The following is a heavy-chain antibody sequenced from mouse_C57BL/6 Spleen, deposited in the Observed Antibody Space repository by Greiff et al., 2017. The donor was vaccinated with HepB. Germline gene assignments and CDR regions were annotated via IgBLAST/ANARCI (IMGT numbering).Heavy chain of an antibody. CDR2: INPNNGGT. Sequence: EVKLMESGPELVKPGASVKIPCKASGYTFTDYNMDWVKQSHGKSLEWIGDINPNNGGTIYNQKFKGKATLTVDKSSSTAYMELRSLTSEDTAVYYCARSGSSPYYYAMDYWGQGTSVTVSS. CDR1: GYTFTDYN. J-gene: IGHJ4*01. D-gene: IGHD1-1*01. CDR3: ARSGSSPYYYAMDY. V-gene: IGHV1-18*01.